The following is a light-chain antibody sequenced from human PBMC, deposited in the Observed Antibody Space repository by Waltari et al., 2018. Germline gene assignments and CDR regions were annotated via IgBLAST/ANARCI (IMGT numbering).Light chain of an antibody. V-gene: IGKV1-27*01. J-gene: IGKJ1*01. CDR1: QGISNS. Sequence: DIQMTQSPSSLSASVGDRVTITCRASQGISNSLAWFQQRPGKVPNLLIYAASTLQSGVQSRFSGSKSGTDFTLTISSLQPEDVGTYYCQNYDMALWTFGQGTKVEIK. CDR3: QNYDMALWT. CDR2: AAS.